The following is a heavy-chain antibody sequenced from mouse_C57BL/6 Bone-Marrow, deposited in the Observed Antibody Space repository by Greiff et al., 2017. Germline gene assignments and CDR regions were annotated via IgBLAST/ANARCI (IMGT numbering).Heavy chain of an antibody. CDR3: ARSHYYGSSYAMDY. V-gene: IGHV1-56*01. J-gene: IGHJ4*01. CDR1: GYTFTSHW. D-gene: IGHD1-1*01. Sequence: QVQLQQSGPELVRPGASVKISSKAPGYTFTSHWMQWVRQRPGQALEWIGEIFPGSGSTYYNEKFKGKATLTVDTSSSTAYMQLSSLTSEDSAVXFCARSHYYGSSYAMDYWGQGTSVTVSS. CDR2: IFPGSGST.